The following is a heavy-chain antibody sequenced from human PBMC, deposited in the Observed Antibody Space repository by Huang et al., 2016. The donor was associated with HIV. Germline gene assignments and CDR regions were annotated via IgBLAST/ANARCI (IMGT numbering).Heavy chain of an antibody. J-gene: IGHJ4*02. CDR3: ARSAYGDLDY. D-gene: IGHD4-17*01. CDR2: MNPTTGNP. Sequence: QVHLVQSGAEVKKPGASVKVSCKASGYTFTNYDINGVRQAPGRGLEWMGWMNPTTGNPGFAQSFQGRVTMTRKTSITTAYMELTSLTSEDTAVYYCARSAYGDLDYWGLGTLVIVSS. V-gene: IGHV1-8*02. CDR1: GYTFTNYD.